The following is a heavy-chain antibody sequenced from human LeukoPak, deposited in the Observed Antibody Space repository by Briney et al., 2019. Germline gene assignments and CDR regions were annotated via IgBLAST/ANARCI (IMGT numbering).Heavy chain of an antibody. V-gene: IGHV4-38-2*01. CDR2: IYHSGST. Sequence: SETLSLTCAVSGYSISSGYYWGWIRQPPGKGLEWIGSIYHSGSTYYNPSLKSRVTISVDTSKNQFSLKLSSVTAADTAVYYCARAKPTSIAACRGKYYFDYWGQGTLVTVSS. J-gene: IGHJ4*02. CDR3: ARAKPTSIAACRGKYYFDY. CDR1: GYSISSGYY. D-gene: IGHD6-6*01.